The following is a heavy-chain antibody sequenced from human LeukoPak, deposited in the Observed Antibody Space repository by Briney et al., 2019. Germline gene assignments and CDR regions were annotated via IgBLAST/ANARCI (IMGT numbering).Heavy chain of an antibody. CDR3: AAGIGPYYFDY. D-gene: IGHD3-10*01. CDR2: IYYSGST. V-gene: IGHV4-59*01. Sequence: SETLSLTCTVSGGSISSYYWSWIRHPPGKGLEWIGYIYYSGSTNYNPSLKSRVTISVDTSKNQFSLKLSSVTAADTAVYYCAAGIGPYYFDYWGQGTLVTVSS. CDR1: GGSISSYY. J-gene: IGHJ4*02.